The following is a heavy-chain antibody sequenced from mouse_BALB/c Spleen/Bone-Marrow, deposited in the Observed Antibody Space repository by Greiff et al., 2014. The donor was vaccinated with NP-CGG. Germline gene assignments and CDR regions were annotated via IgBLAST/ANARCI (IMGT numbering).Heavy chain of an antibody. J-gene: IGHJ2*01. V-gene: IGHV1-18*01. D-gene: IGHD2-3*01. Sequence: EVQLQESGPDLVKPGASVKISCKTSGYTFTEYTMHWVKQSHVKSLEWIGGINPNNGGTSYSQKFKGKATWTVDKSSSTAYMELRSLTSEDSAVYYCARGWLLRHYFDYGGQGPTLTVSS. CDR3: ARGWLLRHYFDY. CDR1: GYTFTEYT. CDR2: INPNNGGT.